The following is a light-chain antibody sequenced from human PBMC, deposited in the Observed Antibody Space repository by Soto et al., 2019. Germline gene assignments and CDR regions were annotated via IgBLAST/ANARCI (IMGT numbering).Light chain of an antibody. CDR2: SNN. Sequence: VLTQPPSASGTPGQRVTISCSGSSSNIGSNTVNWYQQLPGTAPKLLIYSNNQRPSGVPDRFSGSKSGTSASLAISGLQSEDEADYYCEAWDDSLNGVYVFGTGTRSPS. CDR1: SSNIGSNT. J-gene: IGLJ1*01. V-gene: IGLV1-44*01. CDR3: EAWDDSLNGVYV.